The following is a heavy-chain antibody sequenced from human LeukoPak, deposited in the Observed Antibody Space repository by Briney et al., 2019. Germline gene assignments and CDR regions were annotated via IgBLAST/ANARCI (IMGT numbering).Heavy chain of an antibody. D-gene: IGHD3-16*01. CDR3: TRDEGDDYFDN. CDR1: GFPFSDAW. Sequence: GGSLRLSCAASGFPFSDAWMSWVLQAPGKGLEWVGRIESKTDSGTTEYAAPVKGRFTISRDDSKNTLYLQMNSLKTEDTAVYYCTRDEGDDYFDNWGQGTLVTVSS. J-gene: IGHJ4*02. V-gene: IGHV3-15*04. CDR2: IESKTDSGTT.